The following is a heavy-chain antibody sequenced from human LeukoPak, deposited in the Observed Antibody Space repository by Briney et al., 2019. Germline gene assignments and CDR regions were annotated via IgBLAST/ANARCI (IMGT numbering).Heavy chain of an antibody. V-gene: IGHV4-61*01. CDR3: ARDPGYCSGGSCGNFDY. D-gene: IGHD2-15*01. Sequence: TSETLSLTCTVSVGSVSSASNYWSWIRQPPGKGLEWIGYMYYSGSTSYNPSLKSRVTISADTSKNQFSLKLSSVTAADTAVYYCARDPGYCSGGSCGNFDYWGQGTLVTVSS. CDR1: VGSVSSASNY. J-gene: IGHJ4*02. CDR2: MYYSGST.